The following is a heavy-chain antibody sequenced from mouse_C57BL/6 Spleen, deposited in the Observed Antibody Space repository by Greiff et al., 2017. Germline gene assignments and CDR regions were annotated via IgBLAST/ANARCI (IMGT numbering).Heavy chain of an antibody. V-gene: IGHV3-6*01. J-gene: IGHJ2*01. CDR1: GYSITSGYY. D-gene: IGHD2-2*01. Sequence: DVQLQESGPGLVKPSQSLSLTCSVTGYSITSGYYWNWIRQFPGNKLEWMGYISYDGSNNYNPSLKNRISITRDTSKNQFFLKLNSVTTEDTATYYCARVDGYDQLDYWGQGTTLTVSS. CDR3: ARVDGYDQLDY. CDR2: ISYDGSN.